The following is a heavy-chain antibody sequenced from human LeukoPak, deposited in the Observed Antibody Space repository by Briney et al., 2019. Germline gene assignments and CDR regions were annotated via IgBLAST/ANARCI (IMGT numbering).Heavy chain of an antibody. D-gene: IGHD3-22*01. Sequence: GGSLRLSCAASGFTFSSYGMHWVRQAPGKGLEWVAFIRYDGSNKYYADSVKGRFTISRDNSKNTLYLQMNSLRAEDTAVYYCAKVRGVVTLFDPWGQGTLVTVSS. J-gene: IGHJ5*02. CDR3: AKVRGVVTLFDP. CDR1: GFTFSSYG. V-gene: IGHV3-30*02. CDR2: IRYDGSNK.